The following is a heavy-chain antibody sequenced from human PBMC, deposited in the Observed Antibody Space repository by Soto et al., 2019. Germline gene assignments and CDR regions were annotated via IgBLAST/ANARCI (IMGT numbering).Heavy chain of an antibody. CDR3: ARRGCQVDHFQH. V-gene: IGHV4-31*03. CDR2: IYYSGST. CDR1: GDSISSGGFY. D-gene: IGHD2-15*01. Sequence: QVQLQESGPGLVKPSQTLSLTCTVSGDSISSGGFYWSWIRQHPGKGLEWIGYIYYSGSTYYNPSLKSRATISVDTSKNQFSLKLSSVTAADTAVYYCARRGCQVDHFQHWGQGTLVTVSS. J-gene: IGHJ1*01.